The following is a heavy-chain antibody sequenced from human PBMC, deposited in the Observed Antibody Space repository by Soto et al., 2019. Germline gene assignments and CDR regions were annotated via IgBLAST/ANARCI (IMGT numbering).Heavy chain of an antibody. CDR3: ANSRFPGTDAFDI. D-gene: IGHD2-2*01. CDR1: GFTFSSYA. CDR2: ISGSGGST. J-gene: IGHJ3*02. Sequence: VGSLRLSCAASGFTFSSYAMSWVRQAPGKGLEWVSAISGSGGSTYYADSVKGRFTISRDNSKNTLYLQMNSLRAEDTAVYYCANSRFPGTDAFDIWDQGTMVTVSS. V-gene: IGHV3-23*01.